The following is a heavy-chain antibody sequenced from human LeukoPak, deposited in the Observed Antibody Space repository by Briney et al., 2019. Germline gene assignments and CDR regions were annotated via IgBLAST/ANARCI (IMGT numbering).Heavy chain of an antibody. D-gene: IGHD6-13*01. CDR1: GFTFSNHA. V-gene: IGHV3-30-3*01. Sequence: PGGSLRLSCAASGFTFSNHAIYWVRQAPGEGLEWVAIISYDGSSAYYADSVKGRFTISRDNAKNTLYLQINSLRDEDTAVYYCARDSSDTSSWPYYCGYWGQGTLVTVSS. J-gene: IGHJ4*02. CDR2: ISYDGSSA. CDR3: ARDSSDTSSWPYYCGY.